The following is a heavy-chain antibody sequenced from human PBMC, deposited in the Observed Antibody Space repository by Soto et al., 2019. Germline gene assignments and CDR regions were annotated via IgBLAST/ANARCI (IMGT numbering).Heavy chain of an antibody. CDR1: GGSFSGYY. Sequence: QVQLQQWGAGLLKPSETLSLTCAVYGGSFSGYYWSWIRQPPGKGLEWIGEINHSGSTNYNPSLKSRVTISVDTSKNQFSLKLSSVTAADTAVYYCARGRTVTPYYYYYGMDVWGQGTTVTVSS. D-gene: IGHD4-17*01. CDR3: ARGRTVTPYYYYYGMDV. V-gene: IGHV4-34*01. J-gene: IGHJ6*02. CDR2: INHSGST.